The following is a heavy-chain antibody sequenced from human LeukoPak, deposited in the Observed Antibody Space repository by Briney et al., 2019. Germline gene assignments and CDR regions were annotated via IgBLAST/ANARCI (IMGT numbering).Heavy chain of an antibody. CDR2: INPNSGGT. Sequence: ASVKVSCKASGYTFTGYYMHWVRQAPGQGLAWMGWINPNSGGTNYAQKFQGRVTMTRDTSISTAYMELSRLRSDDTAVYYCARDLGYYDSSGYYYYYYGMDVWGQGTTVTVSS. CDR3: ARDLGYYDSSGYYYYYYGMDV. D-gene: IGHD3-22*01. V-gene: IGHV1-2*02. CDR1: GYTFTGYY. J-gene: IGHJ6*02.